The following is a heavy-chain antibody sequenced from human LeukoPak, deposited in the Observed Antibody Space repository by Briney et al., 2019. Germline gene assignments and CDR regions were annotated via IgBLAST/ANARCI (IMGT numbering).Heavy chain of an antibody. V-gene: IGHV3-30*02. Sequence: GGSLRLSCAASEFTFSTFGMHWVRQAPGKGLEWVAFIRYDGSNKYYADSVKGRFTIPRDNSKNTLYLQMNSLRAEDTAVYYCAKDTRGGYSYGYFDYCGQGTLVTVSS. D-gene: IGHD5-18*01. J-gene: IGHJ4*02. CDR3: AKDTRGGYSYGYFDY. CDR2: IRYDGSNK. CDR1: EFTFSTFG.